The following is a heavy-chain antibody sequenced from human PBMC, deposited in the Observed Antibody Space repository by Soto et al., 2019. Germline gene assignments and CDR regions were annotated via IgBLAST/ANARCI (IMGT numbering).Heavy chain of an antibody. D-gene: IGHD1-26*01. V-gene: IGHV6-1*01. CDR2: TYYRSNWYN. J-gene: IGHJ4*02. CDR3: VRDNIMGGLDLFDY. Sequence: SQTLSLTCAISGDSVSSSSAAWHWIRQSPSRGLEWLGRTYYRSNWYNDYAISVKSRITINPDTSKNQFSLQLNSVTPEDTAVYYCVRDNIMGGLDLFDYSGKATLVTVSS. CDR1: GDSVSSSSAA.